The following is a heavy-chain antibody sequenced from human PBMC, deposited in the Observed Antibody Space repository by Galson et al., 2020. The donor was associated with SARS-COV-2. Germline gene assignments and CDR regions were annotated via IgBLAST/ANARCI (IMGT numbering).Heavy chain of an antibody. V-gene: IGHV1-2*02. CDR3: ARGGLYYYDSSGYYGDAFDI. J-gene: IGHJ3*02. D-gene: IGHD3-22*01. CDR1: GYTFTGYY. CDR2: INPNSGGT. Sequence: ASVKVSCKASGYTFTGYYMHWVRQAPGQGLEWMGWINPNSGGTNYAQKFQGRDTMTRDMSISTAYMELSRLTSDDTAVYYCARGGLYYYDSSGYYGDAFDIWGQGTMVTVSS.